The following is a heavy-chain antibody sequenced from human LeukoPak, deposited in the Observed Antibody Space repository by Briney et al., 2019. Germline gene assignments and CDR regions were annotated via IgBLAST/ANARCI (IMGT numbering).Heavy chain of an antibody. D-gene: IGHD3-10*01. CDR3: ARVLLWFGELLHFDY. V-gene: IGHV4-39*07. CDR1: GGSISTSAYD. Sequence: SETLSLTCIVSGGSISTSAYDWGWIRQPPGEGLQWIGSIYYSGNTYYNSSLKSRVTISVDTSKNQFSLKLSSVTAADTAVYYCARVLLWFGELLHFDYWGQGTLVTASS. CDR2: IYYSGNT. J-gene: IGHJ4*02.